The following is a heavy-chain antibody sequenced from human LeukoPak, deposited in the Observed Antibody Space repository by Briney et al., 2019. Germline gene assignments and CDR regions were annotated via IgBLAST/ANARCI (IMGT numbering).Heavy chain of an antibody. CDR2: INPNSGGT. CDR3: ARDEGYYDGSGYYYYFDY. J-gene: IGHJ4*02. V-gene: IGHV1-2*06. Sequence: GASVKVSCKASGYTFTGYYMHWVRQAPGQGLEWMGRINPNSGGTNDAQKFKGRVTMTRDTSISTAYMELSRLRSDDTAVYYRARDEGYYDGSGYYYYFDYWGQGTLVTVSS. D-gene: IGHD3-22*01. CDR1: GYTFTGYY.